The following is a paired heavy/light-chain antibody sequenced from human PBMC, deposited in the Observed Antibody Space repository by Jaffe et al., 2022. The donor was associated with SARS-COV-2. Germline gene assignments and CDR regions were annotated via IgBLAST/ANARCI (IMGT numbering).Heavy chain of an antibody. CDR1: GYTFITSG. D-gene: IGHD3-16*01. J-gene: IGHJ2*01. CDR3: ARDGEVWQPSLSRKWFLDF. Sequence: QVQLVQSGTEVKKPGASVKVSCKTSGYTFITSGISWVRQAPGQGLEWVGWISVYNGDIRYADNFQGRVTLTTDTSTSTAYMELRSLKSDDTALYFCARDGEVWQPSLSRKWFLDFWGRGTLVTVSS. CDR2: ISVYNGDI. V-gene: IGHV1-18*01.
Light chain of an antibody. CDR1: QSVGSY. CDR2: DAS. V-gene: IGKV3-11*01. Sequence: EIVLTQSPATLSLSPGERATLSCRASQSVGSYLAWYQQKPGQAPRLLIYDASDRATGIPARFSGSGSGTDFTLTISSLEPEDFAVYYCQQRTNWPPLTFGGGTKVEIK. J-gene: IGKJ4*01. CDR3: QQRTNWPPLT.